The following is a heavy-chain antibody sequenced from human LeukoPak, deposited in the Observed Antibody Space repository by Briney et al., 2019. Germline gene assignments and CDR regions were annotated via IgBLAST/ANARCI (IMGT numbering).Heavy chain of an antibody. J-gene: IGHJ6*01. V-gene: IGHV3-53*04. CDR1: GFTVSSNY. CDR2: IYSGGST. D-gene: IGHD6-13*01. Sequence: SGGSLRLSCAASGFTVSSNYTSWVRQAPGKGLEWVSVIYSGGSTYYADSVKGRFTISRHNSKNTLYLQMNSLRAEDTAVYYCARDTVAAAGDYYYYGMDVWGQGTTVTVSS. CDR3: ARDTVAAAGDYYYYGMDV.